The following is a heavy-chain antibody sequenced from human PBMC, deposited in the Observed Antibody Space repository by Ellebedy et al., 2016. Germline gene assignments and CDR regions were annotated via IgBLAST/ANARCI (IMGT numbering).Heavy chain of an antibody. CDR1: GGSISSSSYY. D-gene: IGHD6-13*01. V-gene: IGHV4-39*07. CDR2: IYYSGST. CDR3: ARGTRYTSSWYGSPDY. Sequence: SETLSLTCTVSGGSISSSSYYWGWIRQPPGKGLEWIGSIYYSGSTDYNPSLKRRVTISVDTSKNQFSLKLNSVTAADTAVYYCARGTRYTSSWYGSPDYWGQGTLVTVSS. J-gene: IGHJ4*02.